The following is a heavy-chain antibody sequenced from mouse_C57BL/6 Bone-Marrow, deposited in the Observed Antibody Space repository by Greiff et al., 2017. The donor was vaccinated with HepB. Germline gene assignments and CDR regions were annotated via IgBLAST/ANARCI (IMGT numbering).Heavy chain of an antibody. CDR2: ISSGGSYT. J-gene: IGHJ3*01. CDR1: GFTFSSYG. Sequence: EVQLQESGGDLVKPGGSLKLSCAASGFTFSSYGMSWVRQTPDKRLEWVATISSGGSYTYYPDSVKGRFTISRDNAKNTLYLQMSSLKSEDTAMYYCAREENYYGSRWFAYWGQGTLVTVSA. CDR3: AREENYYGSRWFAY. V-gene: IGHV5-6*01. D-gene: IGHD1-1*01.